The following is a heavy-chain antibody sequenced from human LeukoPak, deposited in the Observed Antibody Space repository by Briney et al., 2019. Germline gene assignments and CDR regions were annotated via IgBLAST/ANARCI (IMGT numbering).Heavy chain of an antibody. CDR3: AREATNVLLWFGELGNLD. J-gene: IGHJ4*02. Sequence: GGSVRLSCAASGFTFSSYSMNWVRQAPGKGLEWVSSISSSSSYIYYADSVKGRFTISRDNAKNSLYLQMNSLRAEDTAVYYCAREATNVLLWFGELGNLDWGQGTLVTVSS. CDR1: GFTFSSYS. CDR2: ISSSSSYI. V-gene: IGHV3-21*01. D-gene: IGHD3-10*01.